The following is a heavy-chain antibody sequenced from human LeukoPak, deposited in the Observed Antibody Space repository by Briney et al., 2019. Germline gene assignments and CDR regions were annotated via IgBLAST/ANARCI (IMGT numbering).Heavy chain of an antibody. CDR3: ARGRMYCIAAAGRREFDP. Sequence: TSETLSLTCAVYGGSFSGYYWSWIRQPPGKGLEWIGEINHSGSTNYNPSLKSRVTISVDTSKNQFSLKLSSVTAADTAVYYCARGRMYCIAAAGRREFDPWGQGTLVTVSS. J-gene: IGHJ5*02. D-gene: IGHD6-13*01. CDR2: INHSGST. CDR1: GGSFSGYY. V-gene: IGHV4-34*01.